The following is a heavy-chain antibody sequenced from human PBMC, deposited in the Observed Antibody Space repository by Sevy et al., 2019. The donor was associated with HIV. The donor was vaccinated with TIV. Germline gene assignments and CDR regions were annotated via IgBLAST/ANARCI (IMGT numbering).Heavy chain of an antibody. CDR3: ARDYDILTGYYRASDY. J-gene: IGHJ4*02. V-gene: IGHV1-18*04. D-gene: IGHD3-9*01. CDR2: ISAYNGNT. Sequence: ASVKVSCKASGYTFTSYGISWVRQAPGQGLEWMGWISAYNGNTNNAQKLKGRVTMTTDTSTSTAYMELRSLRSDDTAVYYCARDYDILTGYYRASDYWGQGTLVTVSS. CDR1: GYTFTSYG.